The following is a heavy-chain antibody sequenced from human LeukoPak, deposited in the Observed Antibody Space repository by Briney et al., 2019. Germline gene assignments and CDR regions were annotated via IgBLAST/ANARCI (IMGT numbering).Heavy chain of an antibody. D-gene: IGHD3-16*01. CDR1: GFTFSAYT. Sequence: GGSLRLSCAASGFTFSAYTMNWARQAPGQGLEWVSSISSSSNYIYYADSVKGRFTISRDNAKNSLFLQMNSLRAEDAAVYYCASDPGGRFDPWGQGTLVTASS. CDR3: ASDPGGRFDP. CDR2: ISSSSNYI. V-gene: IGHV3-21*01. J-gene: IGHJ5*02.